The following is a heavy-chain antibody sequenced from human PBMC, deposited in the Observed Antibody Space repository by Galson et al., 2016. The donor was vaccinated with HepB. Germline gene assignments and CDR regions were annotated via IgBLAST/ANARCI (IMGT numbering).Heavy chain of an antibody. J-gene: IGHJ2*01. CDR1: GFTSSSYW. Sequence: LRLSCAASGFTSSSYWMQWVRQVPGKGLVWVSRINSDGSRTSYADSVKGRFTISRDNAKNTLYLQMDSLRAEDTAVYYCARDWYFDVWGRGTLVSVSS. CDR3: ARDWYFDV. V-gene: IGHV3-74*01. CDR2: INSDGSRT.